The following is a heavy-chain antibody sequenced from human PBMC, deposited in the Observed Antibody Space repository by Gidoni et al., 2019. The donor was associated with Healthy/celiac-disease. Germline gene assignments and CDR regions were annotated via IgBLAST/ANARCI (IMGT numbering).Heavy chain of an antibody. V-gene: IGHV3-11*06. CDR2: ISSSSSYT. CDR1: GCTFSDYY. J-gene: IGHJ3*02. D-gene: IGHD3-10*01. Sequence: QVQLVESGGGLVKPGGSLRLSCAASGCTFSDYYMSWIRQAPGKGLEWGSYISSSSSYTNYADSVKGRFTISRDNAKNSLYLQMTSLRAEDTAVYYCARAAMVRGGLDAFDIWGQGTMVTVSS. CDR3: ARAAMVRGGLDAFDI.